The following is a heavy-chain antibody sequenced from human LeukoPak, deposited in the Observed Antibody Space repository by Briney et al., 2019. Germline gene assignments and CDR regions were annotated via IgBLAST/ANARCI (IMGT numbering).Heavy chain of an antibody. CDR3: AKDMGYSSTGAFDI. CDR2: ISWNIGRT. J-gene: IGHJ3*02. V-gene: IGHV3-9*03. D-gene: IGHD6-19*01. Sequence: SLRLAYTVYGSTFDDYSMHWVRQVPGKGLECVSGISWNIGRTDYADSVKGRFTISRDNAKNSLYLQMNSVSGEHMSLYYCAKDMGYSSTGAFDIWGQGTMVSVSS. CDR1: GSTFDDYS.